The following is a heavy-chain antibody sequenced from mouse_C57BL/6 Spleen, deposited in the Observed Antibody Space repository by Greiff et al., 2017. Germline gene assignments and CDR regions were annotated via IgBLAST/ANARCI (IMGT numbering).Heavy chain of an antibody. D-gene: IGHD3-2*02. CDR1: GYTFTSYW. CDR2: IDPSDSYT. J-gene: IGHJ4*01. CDR3: ARGGDSSGLYAMDY. V-gene: IGHV1-69*01. Sequence: QVQLKQPGAELVMPGASVKLSCKASGYTFTSYWMHWVKQRPGQGLEWIGEIDPSDSYTNYNQKFKGKSTLTVDKSSSTAYMQLSSLTSEDSAVYYCARGGDSSGLYAMDYWGQGTSVTVSS.